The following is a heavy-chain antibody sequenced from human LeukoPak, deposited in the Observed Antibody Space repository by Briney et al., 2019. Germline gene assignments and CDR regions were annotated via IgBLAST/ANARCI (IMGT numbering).Heavy chain of an antibody. V-gene: IGHV1-46*01. CDR1: GYTFTSYD. CDR3: AREESLGTTTAWDY. D-gene: IGHD4-17*01. CDR2: INPSGGST. Sequence: ASVKVSCKASGYTFTSYDINWVRQAPGQGLEWMGIINPSGGSTSYAQKFQGRVTMTRDTSTSTVYMELSSLRSEDTAVYYGAREESLGTTTAWDYWGQGTLVTVSS. J-gene: IGHJ4*02.